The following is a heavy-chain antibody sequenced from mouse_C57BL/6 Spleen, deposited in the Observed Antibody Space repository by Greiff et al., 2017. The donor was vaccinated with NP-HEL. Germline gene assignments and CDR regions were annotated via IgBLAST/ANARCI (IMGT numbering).Heavy chain of an antibody. CDR3: ARFSYGYDYYAMDY. J-gene: IGHJ4*01. CDR1: GYTFTSYW. D-gene: IGHD2-2*01. V-gene: IGHV1-61*01. CDR2: IYPSDSET. Sequence: QVQLQQPGAELVRPGSSVKLSCKASGYTFTSYWMDWVKQRPGQGLEWIGNIYPSDSETHYNQKFKDKATLTVDKSSSTAYMQLSSLTSEDSAVYYCARFSYGYDYYAMDYWGQGTSVTVSS.